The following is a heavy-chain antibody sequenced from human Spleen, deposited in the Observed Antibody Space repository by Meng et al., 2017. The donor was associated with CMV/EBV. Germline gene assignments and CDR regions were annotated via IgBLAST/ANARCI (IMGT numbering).Heavy chain of an antibody. CDR3: ARTLRIALPGNHFDF. CDR1: GYTFTGYY. CDR2: ISPNTGGT. Sequence: ASVKVSCKASGYTFTGYYMHWVRQAPGQGLEWMGWISPNTGGTNYAQNFQDRVTMTRDTSISTAYMELTGLTFDDTAVYFCARTLRIALPGNHFDFWGQGTLVTVSS. J-gene: IGHJ4*02. D-gene: IGHD6-19*01. V-gene: IGHV1-2*02.